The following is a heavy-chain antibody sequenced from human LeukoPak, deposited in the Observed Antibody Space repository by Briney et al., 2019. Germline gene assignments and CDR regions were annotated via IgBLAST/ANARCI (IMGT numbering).Heavy chain of an antibody. CDR3: ARVNSWTEEPDTGFDY. V-gene: IGHV6-1*01. D-gene: IGHD1-14*01. Sequence: SQTLSLTCAISGDTVSNTRSAWNWIRQSPSRGLEWLGRTYYRSKWYTDYAVSVKSRITINPDTSKHQFSLHLNSVTPEDTAVYYCARVNSWTEEPDTGFDYWGQGTLVTVSS. CDR1: GDTVSNTRSA. J-gene: IGHJ4*02. CDR2: TYYRSKWYT.